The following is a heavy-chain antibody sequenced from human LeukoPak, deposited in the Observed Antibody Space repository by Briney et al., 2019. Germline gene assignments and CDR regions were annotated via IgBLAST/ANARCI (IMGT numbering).Heavy chain of an antibody. D-gene: IGHD3-3*01. CDR1: GGSISSGDYY. CDR2: IYYSGST. CDR3: ARVYYAFWSPPYNWFDP. V-gene: IGHV4-30-4*08. Sequence: SQTLSLTCTVSGGSISSGDYYWSWIRQPPGKGLEWIGYIYYSGSTYYNPSLKSRVTISVDTSKNQFSLKLSSVTAADTAGYYCARVYYAFWSPPYNWFDPWGEGTLVTVSS. J-gene: IGHJ5*02.